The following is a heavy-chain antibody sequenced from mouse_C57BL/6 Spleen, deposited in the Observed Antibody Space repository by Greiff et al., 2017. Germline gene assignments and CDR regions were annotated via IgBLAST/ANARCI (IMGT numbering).Heavy chain of an antibody. CDR3: ARNEGRDSAMDY. CDR2: FYPGSGSI. J-gene: IGHJ4*01. V-gene: IGHV1-62-2*01. CDR1: GYTFTEYT. Sequence: QVQLKQSGAELVKPGASVKLSCKASGYTFTEYTIHWVKQRSGQGLEWIGWFYPGSGSIKYNEKFKDKATLTADKSSSTVSMELSRLTSEDSAVYFCARNEGRDSAMDYWGQGTSVTVSS.